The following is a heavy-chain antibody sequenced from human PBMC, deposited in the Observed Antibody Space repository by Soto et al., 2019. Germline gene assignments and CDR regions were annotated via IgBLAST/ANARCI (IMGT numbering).Heavy chain of an antibody. J-gene: IGHJ4*02. CDR2: IHQSGST. CDR3: VSGSYPHYFDY. CDR1: GDSISSDYW. V-gene: IGHV4-4*02. D-gene: IGHD1-26*01. Sequence: PSETLSLTCSVSGDSISSDYWWSWARQPPGRGLEWIGEIHQSGSTNYNPSLKSRVTISVDTSKNQFSLKLSSVTAADTAVYYCVSGSYPHYFDYWGQGTLVTVSS.